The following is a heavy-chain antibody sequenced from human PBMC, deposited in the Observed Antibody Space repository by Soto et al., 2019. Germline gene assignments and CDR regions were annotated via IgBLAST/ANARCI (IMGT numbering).Heavy chain of an antibody. D-gene: IGHD6-25*01. V-gene: IGHV3-23*01. CDR2: ITNGGGNT. J-gene: IGHJ4*02. CDR1: GFTFSRYA. CDR3: AKGSASGSPYYFDF. Sequence: GGSLRLSCAGSGFTFSRYAMSWIRQTPGAGLEWVADITNGGGNTYSADSVKGRFTISRDNSKSTLYLQMNSLRAEDTAVYFCAKGSASGSPYYFDFWGRGTRVTVSS.